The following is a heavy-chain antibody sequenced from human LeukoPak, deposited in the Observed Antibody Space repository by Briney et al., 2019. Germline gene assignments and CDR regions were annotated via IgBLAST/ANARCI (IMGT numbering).Heavy chain of an antibody. Sequence: ASETLSLTCSVSGYSISSDYYWGCIRQPPGKGLEWIGFIYHSGSTYYNPSLKSRVTISVDTSKNQFSLKLSAVTAADTAVYYCARYDVWGTYRAFDYWGQGTLVTVSS. V-gene: IGHV4-38-2*02. CDR3: ARYDVWGTYRAFDY. D-gene: IGHD3-16*02. J-gene: IGHJ4*02. CDR1: GYSISSDYY. CDR2: IYHSGST.